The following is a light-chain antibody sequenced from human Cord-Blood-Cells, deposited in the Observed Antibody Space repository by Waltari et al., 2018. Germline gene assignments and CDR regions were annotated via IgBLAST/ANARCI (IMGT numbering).Light chain of an antibody. J-gene: IGLJ3*02. Sequence: QSALPQPASVSGPPGQSITISCTGTSSDVGSYNLVSWYQQHPGKAPKLMIYEGSKRPSGVSSRFSGSKSGNTASLTMSGLQAEDEADYYFFPYAGSSSLFGGRTKRTVL. CDR1: SSDVGSYNL. V-gene: IGLV2-23*01. CDR2: EGS. CDR3: FPYAGSSSL.